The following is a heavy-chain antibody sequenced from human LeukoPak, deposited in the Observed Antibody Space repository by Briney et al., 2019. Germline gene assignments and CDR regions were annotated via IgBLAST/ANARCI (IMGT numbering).Heavy chain of an antibody. CDR2: ISYEGSNE. CDR1: GFSFGSYG. J-gene: IGHJ4*02. CDR3: AKDGIRYYYDSSGYYGDY. D-gene: IGHD3-22*01. Sequence: GGSLRLSCVASGFSFGSYGMHWVRQAPGKGLEWVAVISYEGSNEYYADSVKGRFTISRDNSKNTLYLQMTSLRAEDTAVYYCAKDGIRYYYDSSGYYGDYWGQGTLVTVSS. V-gene: IGHV3-30*18.